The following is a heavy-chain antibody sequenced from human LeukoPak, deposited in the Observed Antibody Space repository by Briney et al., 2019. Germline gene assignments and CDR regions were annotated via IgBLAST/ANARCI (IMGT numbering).Heavy chain of an antibody. CDR2: IKHDGKEK. CDR1: GFTFGSYW. Sequence: HPGGSLRLSCGASGFTFGSYWMNWVRQAPGKGLEWVANIKHDGKEKYYVESVKGRFTISRDNTKNSLYLQMNSLRAEDTAVYYCARGIAARPDDYWGQGTLVTVSS. D-gene: IGHD6-6*01. J-gene: IGHJ4*02. V-gene: IGHV3-7*02. CDR3: ARGIAARPDDY.